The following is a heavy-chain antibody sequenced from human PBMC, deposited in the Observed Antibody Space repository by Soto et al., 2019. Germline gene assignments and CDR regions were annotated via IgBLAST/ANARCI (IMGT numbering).Heavy chain of an antibody. CDR3: ARERTRFLEWLYWFDH. CDR1: GFTFSSYW. V-gene: IGHV3-7*01. J-gene: IGHJ5*02. CDR2: IKPDGSEK. Sequence: EVQLVESGGGLVQPGGSLRLSCAASGFTFSSYWMSWVRQAPGKGLEWVANIKPDGSEKYYVDSVKGRFTISRDNAKNSLYLQMNSLRAEDTAVSYCARERTRFLEWLYWFDHWGQGTLVTVSS. D-gene: IGHD3-3*01.